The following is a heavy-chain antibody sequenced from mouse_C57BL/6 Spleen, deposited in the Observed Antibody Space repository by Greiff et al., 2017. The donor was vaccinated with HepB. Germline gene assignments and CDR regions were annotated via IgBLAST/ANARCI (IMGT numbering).Heavy chain of an antibody. Sequence: EVQRVESGPELVKPGASVKISCKASGYTFTDYYMNWVKQSHGKSLEWIGDINPNNGGTSYNQKFKGKATLTVDKSSSTAYMELRSLTSEDSAVYYCARCLLLRSDVGYFDYWGQGTTLTVSS. J-gene: IGHJ2*01. CDR2: INPNNGGT. CDR3: ARCLLLRSDVGYFDY. CDR1: GYTFTDYY. V-gene: IGHV1-26*01. D-gene: IGHD1-1*01.